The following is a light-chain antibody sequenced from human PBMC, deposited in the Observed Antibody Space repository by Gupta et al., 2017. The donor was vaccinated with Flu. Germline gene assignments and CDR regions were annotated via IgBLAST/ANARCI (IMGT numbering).Light chain of an antibody. CDR2: RAS. CDR1: QSINSW. CDR3: QQYIAYPWT. V-gene: IGKV1-5*03. Sequence: QMTQSPSTLSASVGDRVTITCRASQSINSWLAWYQQKPGKAPKLLINRASNLESGVPSRFSGSGSGTEFTLSISSLQPDDFATYYCQQYIAYPWTFGQGTKVEI. J-gene: IGKJ1*01.